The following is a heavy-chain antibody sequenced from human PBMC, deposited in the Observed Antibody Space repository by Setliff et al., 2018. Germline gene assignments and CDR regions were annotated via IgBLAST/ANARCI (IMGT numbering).Heavy chain of an antibody. CDR2: IYTSWST. CDR3: AIGGGYCDLFDCFPFDN. CDR1: DDSISSRRYY. J-gene: IGHJ4*02. Sequence: PSETLSLTCTVSDDSISSRRYYWGWFRQPAGKELEWIGQIYTSWSTNYNPSLKSRVTLSLDTSKNQFSLSLTSVTAADMAVYYCAIGGGYCDLFDCFPFDNWGQGFLVTVSS. V-gene: IGHV4-61*09. D-gene: IGHD3-16*01.